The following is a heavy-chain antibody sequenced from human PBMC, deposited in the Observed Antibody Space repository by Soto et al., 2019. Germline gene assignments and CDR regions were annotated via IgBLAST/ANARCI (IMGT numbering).Heavy chain of an antibody. D-gene: IGHD6-13*01. CDR2: SIPVFGTA. V-gene: IGHV1-69*01. Sequence: QVQLVQSGAEVKKPGSSVKLSCKTSGGTFRNYAINWVRQAPGQGLEGMGGSIPVFGTANYAQTFQGRFTITADESTSTAYMELSSLRSEDTAVYYCAIPLPKQQLVRGAFDHWGQGTLVTV. CDR3: AIPLPKQQLVRGAFDH. CDR1: GGTFRNYA. J-gene: IGHJ4*02.